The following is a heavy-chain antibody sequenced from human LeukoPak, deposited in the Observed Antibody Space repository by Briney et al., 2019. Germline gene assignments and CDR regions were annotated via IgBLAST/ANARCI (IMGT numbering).Heavy chain of an antibody. CDR3: AVGATLDY. V-gene: IGHV4-39*01. CDR1: GGSISSSSYY. D-gene: IGHD1-26*01. CDR2: IYYSGST. Sequence: SETLSLTCTVSGGSISSSSYYWGWIRQPPGKGLEWIGSIYYSGSTYYNPSLKSRVTISVDTSKNQFSLKLSSVTAADTAVYYCAVGATLDYWGQGTLVTVSS. J-gene: IGHJ4*02.